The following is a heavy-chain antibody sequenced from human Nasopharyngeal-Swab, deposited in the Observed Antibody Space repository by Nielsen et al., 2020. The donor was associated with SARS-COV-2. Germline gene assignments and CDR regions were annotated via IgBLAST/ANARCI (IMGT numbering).Heavy chain of an antibody. D-gene: IGHD3-16*01. CDR2: IYYSGST. V-gene: IGHV4-59*01. Sequence: ISQPPGKGLEWIGYIYYSGSTNYNPSLKSRVTISVDTSKNQFSLKLSSVTAADTAVYYCARDGGPAYYFDYWGQGTLVTVSS. CDR3: ARDGGPAYYFDY. J-gene: IGHJ4*02.